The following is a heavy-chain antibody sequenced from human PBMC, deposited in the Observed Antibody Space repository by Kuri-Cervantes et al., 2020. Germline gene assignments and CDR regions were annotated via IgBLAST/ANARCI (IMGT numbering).Heavy chain of an antibody. V-gene: IGHV1-8*01. CDR3: ASGPFGGYDFWSGYHDY. D-gene: IGHD3-3*01. CDR2: MNPNSGNT. CDR1: GYTFTSYD. Sequence: ASVKVSCKASGYTFTSYDINWVRQATGQGLEWMGWMNPNSGNTGYAQKLQGRVTMTTDTSTSTAYMELRSLRSDDTAVYYCASGPFGGYDFWSGYHDYWGQGTLVTVSS. J-gene: IGHJ4*02.